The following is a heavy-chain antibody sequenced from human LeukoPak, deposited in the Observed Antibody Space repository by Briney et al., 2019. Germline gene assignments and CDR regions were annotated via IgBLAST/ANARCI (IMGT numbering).Heavy chain of an antibody. V-gene: IGHV4-30-2*01. CDR2: IYHSGST. D-gene: IGHD5-24*01. Sequence: SQTLSLTCAVSGGSISSGGYSWSWIRQPPGKGLEWIGYIYHSGSTYYNPSLKSRVTISVDRSKNQFSLKLSSVTAADTAVYYCARGVRDGYKTFDYWGQGTLVTVSS. J-gene: IGHJ4*02. CDR3: ARGVRDGYKTFDY. CDR1: GGSISSGGYS.